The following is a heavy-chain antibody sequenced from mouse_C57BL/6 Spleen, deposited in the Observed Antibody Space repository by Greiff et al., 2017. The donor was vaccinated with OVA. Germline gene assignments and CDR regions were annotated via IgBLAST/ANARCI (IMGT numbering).Heavy chain of an antibody. Sequence: EVKVVESGGGLVKPGGSLKLSCAASGFTFSDYGMHWVRQAPEKGLEWVAYISSGSSTIYYADTVKGRFTISRDNAKNTLFLQMTSLRSEDTAMYYCARFSTGTWYFDYWGQGTTLTVSS. J-gene: IGHJ2*01. V-gene: IGHV5-17*01. CDR2: ISSGSSTI. CDR1: GFTFSDYG. D-gene: IGHD4-1*01. CDR3: ARFSTGTWYFDY.